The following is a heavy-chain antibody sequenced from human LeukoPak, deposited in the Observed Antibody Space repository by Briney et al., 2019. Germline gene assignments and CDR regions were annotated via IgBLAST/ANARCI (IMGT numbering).Heavy chain of an antibody. D-gene: IGHD2-2*01. J-gene: IGHJ3*02. CDR1: DYSFTIHG. Sequence: ASVKVSCKASDYSFTIHGITWVRQGPGQGLEWMGWISAYNGVTNYAQKFQGRVSLTTDTSTSTAYMELRNLRSDDTAVYYCARDRERYCSTTSCPDAFDNWGQGTVVTVSS. CDR3: ARDRERYCSTTSCPDAFDN. V-gene: IGHV1-18*01. CDR2: ISAYNGVT.